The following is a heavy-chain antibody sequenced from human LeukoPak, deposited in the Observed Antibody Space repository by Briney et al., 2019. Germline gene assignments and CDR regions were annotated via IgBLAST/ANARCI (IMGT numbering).Heavy chain of an antibody. CDR1: GGTCSSYA. CDR3: AREVWKEAPFDP. J-gene: IGHJ5*02. V-gene: IGHV1-69*13. D-gene: IGHD1-1*01. CDR2: SIAIFGTA. Sequence: GASVKVSCKASGGTCSSYAISWVRQAAGQGLEWMGGSIAIFGTANYAQKFQGRVTITADESTSTAYMELSSLRSEDTAVYYCAREVWKEAPFDPWGQGTLVTVSS.